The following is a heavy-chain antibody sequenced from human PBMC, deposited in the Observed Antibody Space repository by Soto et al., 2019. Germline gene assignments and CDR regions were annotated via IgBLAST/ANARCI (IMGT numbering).Heavy chain of an antibody. J-gene: IGHJ4*02. V-gene: IGHV3-21*06. Sequence: LRLSCAASGFTFTRYSMNWVRQAPGKGLEWVSSTSSTTNYIYYGDSMKGRFTISRDNAKNSLYLEMNSLRAEDTAVYYCARESEDLTSNFDYWGQGTLVTVSS. CDR3: ARESEDLTSNFDY. CDR1: GFTFTRYS. CDR2: TSSTTNYI.